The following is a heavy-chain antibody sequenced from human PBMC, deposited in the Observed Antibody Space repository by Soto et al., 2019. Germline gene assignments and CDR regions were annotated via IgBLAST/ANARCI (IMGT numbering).Heavy chain of an antibody. J-gene: IGHJ4*02. Sequence: EASVKVSCKASGYTFTSYGISRVRQAPGQGLEWMGWISAYNGNTNYAQKLQGRVTMTTDTSTSTAYMELRSLRSDDTAVYYCARDPITIFGVVMPRDYWGQGTLVTVSS. CDR1: GYTFTSYG. CDR2: ISAYNGNT. V-gene: IGHV1-18*01. D-gene: IGHD3-3*01. CDR3: ARDPITIFGVVMPRDY.